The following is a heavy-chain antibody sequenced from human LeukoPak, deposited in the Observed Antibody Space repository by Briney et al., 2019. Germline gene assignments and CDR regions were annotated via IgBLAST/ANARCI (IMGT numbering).Heavy chain of an antibody. V-gene: IGHV3-53*04. J-gene: IGHJ4*02. CDR2: IYSGVST. D-gene: IGHD6-19*01. CDR1: GFTVSSNY. CDR3: ARVRLGSGWSLFDF. Sequence: PGGSLRLSCAASGFTVSSNYRSWVRQAPGKGLEWVSVIYSGVSTYYADSVKGRFTISRHISQNTLYLQMNSLRAEDTAVYYCARVRLGSGWSLFDFWGQGTLVTVSS.